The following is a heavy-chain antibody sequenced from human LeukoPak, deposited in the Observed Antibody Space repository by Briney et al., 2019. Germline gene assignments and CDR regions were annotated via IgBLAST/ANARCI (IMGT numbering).Heavy chain of an antibody. Sequence: SETLSLTCAVYGGSFSGYYWSWIRQPPGKGLEWIGEINHSGSTNYNPSLKSRVTISVDTSKNQFSLKLSSVTAADTAVYYCARAVGGLGEFDYWGQGTLVTVSS. V-gene: IGHV4-34*01. CDR3: ARAVGGLGEFDY. D-gene: IGHD3-16*01. CDR1: GGSFSGYY. J-gene: IGHJ4*02. CDR2: INHSGST.